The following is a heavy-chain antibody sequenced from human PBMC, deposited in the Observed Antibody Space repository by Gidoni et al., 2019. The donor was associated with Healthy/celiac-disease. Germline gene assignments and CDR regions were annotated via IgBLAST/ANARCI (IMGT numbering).Heavy chain of an antibody. Sequence: QVQLVQSGAEVTKPGSSVKVSCKASGGTFSRYAISWVRQAPGQGLEWMGRIIPILGIANYAQKFQGRVTITADKSTSTAYMELSSLRSEDTAVYYCAREASGWLGSYYYMDVWGKGTTVTVSS. CDR3: AREASGWLGSYYYMDV. V-gene: IGHV1-69*04. D-gene: IGHD3-10*01. CDR2: IIPILGIA. CDR1: GGTFSRYA. J-gene: IGHJ6*03.